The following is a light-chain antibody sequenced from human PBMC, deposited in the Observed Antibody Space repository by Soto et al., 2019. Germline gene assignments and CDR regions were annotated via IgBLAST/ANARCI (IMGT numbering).Light chain of an antibody. CDR2: EVS. J-gene: IGLJ1*01. CDR3: CSYAGSSTFHV. CDR1: SSDVGSYNL. Sequence: QSALTQPASVSGSPGQSITISCTGTSSDVGSYNLVSWYQQHPGKAPKLMIYEVSKRPSGVSNRLSGSKSGNTASLTISGQQAEDEADYYCCSYAGSSTFHVFGTGTKVT. V-gene: IGLV2-23*02.